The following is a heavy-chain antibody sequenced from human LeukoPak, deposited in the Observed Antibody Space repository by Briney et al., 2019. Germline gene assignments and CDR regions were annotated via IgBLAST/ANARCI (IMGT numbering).Heavy chain of an antibody. D-gene: IGHD2-15*01. Sequence: GGSLRLSCAASGFTFSSYAMNWVRQAPGKGLEWVSEISGSGDGTHYADSVKGRFTISRDNSKNTLYLQMNSLRAEDTAVYSCAKARGEQNGGSNYWGQGTQVIVSS. CDR1: GFTFSSYA. CDR2: ISGSGDGT. V-gene: IGHV3-23*01. J-gene: IGHJ4*02. CDR3: AKARGEQNGGSNY.